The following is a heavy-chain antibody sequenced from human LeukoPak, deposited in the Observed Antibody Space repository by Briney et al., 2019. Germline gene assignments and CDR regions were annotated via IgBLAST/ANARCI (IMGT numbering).Heavy chain of an antibody. Sequence: SETLSLTCTVSGGSISSGSYYWSWIRQPAGKGLEWIGRIYTSGSTNYNPSLKSRVTISVDTSKNQFSLRLSSVTAADTAVYYCARRYNYAFFDYWGQGTLVTVSS. D-gene: IGHD5-18*01. CDR1: GGSISSGSYY. CDR2: IYTSGST. V-gene: IGHV4-61*02. CDR3: ARRYNYAFFDY. J-gene: IGHJ4*02.